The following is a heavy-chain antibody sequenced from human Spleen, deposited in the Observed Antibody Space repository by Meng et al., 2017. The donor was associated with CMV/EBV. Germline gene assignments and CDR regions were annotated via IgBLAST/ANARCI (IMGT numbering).Heavy chain of an antibody. J-gene: IGHJ4*02. CDR2: IYYSGST. CDR3: ARDWWYSYAN. CDR1: GDSISSVYYY. V-gene: IGHV4-30-4*08. Sequence: QPQESCPGLVKPSQPRSLTCTVSGDSISSVYYYWGWIRQPPGKGLEWIGYIYYSGSTYYNPSLKSRVTISVDTSKNQLSLKLTSAIAADTAVYYCARDWWYSYANWGQGTLVTVSS. D-gene: IGHD2-15*01.